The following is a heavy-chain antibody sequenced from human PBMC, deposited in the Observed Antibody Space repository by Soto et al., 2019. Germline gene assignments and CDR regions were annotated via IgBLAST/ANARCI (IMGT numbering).Heavy chain of an antibody. D-gene: IGHD3-3*01. Sequence: QVQLVQSGAEVKKPGASVKVSCKASGYTFTSYGISWVRQAPGQGLEWMGWISAYNGNTNYAQKVQGRVTMTTDTSTSTAYMELRSLRSDDTAVYYCASEGLRFLEWYNLLDPWGQGTLVTVSS. CDR1: GYTFTSYG. CDR3: ASEGLRFLEWYNLLDP. V-gene: IGHV1-18*01. J-gene: IGHJ5*02. CDR2: ISAYNGNT.